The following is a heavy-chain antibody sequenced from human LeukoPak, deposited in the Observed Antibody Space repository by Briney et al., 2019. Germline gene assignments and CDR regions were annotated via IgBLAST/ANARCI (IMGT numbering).Heavy chain of an antibody. J-gene: IGHJ3*02. Sequence: PSETLSLTCAVYGGSFSDYFWSWIRQPPGKGLEWIGEINHSGSTNYNPSLKSRVTISVDTSKNQFPLKLTSVTAADTAVYYCARGHGAFDIWGQGTMVTVSS. V-gene: IGHV4-34*01. CDR2: INHSGST. CDR1: GGSFSDYF. CDR3: ARGHGAFDI.